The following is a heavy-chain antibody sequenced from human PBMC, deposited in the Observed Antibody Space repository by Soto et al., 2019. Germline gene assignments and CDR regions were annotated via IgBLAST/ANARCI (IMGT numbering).Heavy chain of an antibody. J-gene: IGHJ4*02. CDR2: ISYDGSNK. CDR1: GFTFSSYG. Sequence: GGSLRLSCAASGFTFSSYGMHWVRQAPGKGLEWVAVISYDGSNKYYADSVKGRFTISRDNSKNTLYLQMNSLRAEDTAVYYCAKARPYDTPPYWGQGTLVTVSS. D-gene: IGHD3-22*01. V-gene: IGHV3-30*18. CDR3: AKARPYDTPPY.